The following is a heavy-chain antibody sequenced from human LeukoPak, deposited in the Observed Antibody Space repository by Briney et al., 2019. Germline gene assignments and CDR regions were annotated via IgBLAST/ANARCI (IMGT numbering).Heavy chain of an antibody. CDR2: ISSSGSTI. D-gene: IGHD4-17*01. V-gene: IGHV3-48*03. CDR3: ARDSSTVTTDLDY. Sequence: GGSLSLPCAASGFIFRSYEMNWVRQAPGKGLEWVSYISSSGSTIYSADSVKGRFTISRDNAKNSLYLQMNSLRAEDTAVYYCARDSSTVTTDLDYWGQGTLVTVSS. J-gene: IGHJ4*02. CDR1: GFIFRSYE.